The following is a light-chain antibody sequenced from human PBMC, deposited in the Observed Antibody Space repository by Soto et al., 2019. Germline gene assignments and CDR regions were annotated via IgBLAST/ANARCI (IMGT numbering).Light chain of an antibody. J-gene: IGKJ5*01. Sequence: DIVMTQSPLSLPVTPGEPASISCRSSQSLLHNNGYNSLDWYLQKPGQSPQLLIYLGSNRASGVPDRFSGSGSGTDFTLKISRVEAEDVGVYYCMQALQTPITFGPGTRLEIK. CDR3: MQALQTPIT. V-gene: IGKV2-28*01. CDR1: QSLLHNNGYNS. CDR2: LGS.